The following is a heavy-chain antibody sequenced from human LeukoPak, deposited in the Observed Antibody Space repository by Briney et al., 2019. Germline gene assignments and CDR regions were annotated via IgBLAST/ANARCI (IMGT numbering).Heavy chain of an antibody. V-gene: IGHV1-69*13. CDR3: ASPTSRYYYYGMDV. CDR1: GYTFTDYG. CDR2: IIPIFGTA. Sequence: SVKVSCKVSGYTFTDYGVSWVRQAPGQGLEWMGGIIPIFGTANYAQKFQGRVTITADESTSTAYMELSSLRSEDTAVYYCASPTSRYYYYGMDVWGQGTTVTVSS. J-gene: IGHJ6*02.